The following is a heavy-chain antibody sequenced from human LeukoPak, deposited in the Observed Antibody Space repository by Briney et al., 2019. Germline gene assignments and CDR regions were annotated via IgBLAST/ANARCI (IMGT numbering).Heavy chain of an antibody. Sequence: PGGSLRLSCAASGFTFSTYWMTWVRQGPGKGLEWVANIKQDGSEEYYVDSVKGRFTISRDNAKNSLYLQMNSLRAEDTALYYCARATTVTSPRPLDFWGQGTLVTVSS. J-gene: IGHJ4*02. D-gene: IGHD4-17*01. CDR3: ARATTVTSPRPLDF. CDR1: GFTFSTYW. CDR2: IKQDGSEE. V-gene: IGHV3-7*03.